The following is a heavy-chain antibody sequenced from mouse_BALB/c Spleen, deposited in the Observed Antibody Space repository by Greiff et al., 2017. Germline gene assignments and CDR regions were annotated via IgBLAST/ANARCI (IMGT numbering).Heavy chain of an antibody. V-gene: IGHV5-17*02. J-gene: IGHJ4*01. CDR2: ISSGSSTI. CDR3: ARDYGSSYDYAMDY. D-gene: IGHD1-1*01. Sequence: EVKLMESGGGLVQPGGSRKLSCAASGFTFSSFGMHWVRQAPEKGLEWVAYISSGSSTIYYADTVKGRFTISRDNPKNTLFLQMTSLRSEDTAMYYCARDYGSSYDYAMDYWGQGTSVTVSS. CDR1: GFTFSSFG.